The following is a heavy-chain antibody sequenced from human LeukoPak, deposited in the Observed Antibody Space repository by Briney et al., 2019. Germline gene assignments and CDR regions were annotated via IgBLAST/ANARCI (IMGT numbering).Heavy chain of an antibody. Sequence: SQTLSLTCAISGDSVSSYSATWNWIRQSPSRGLEWLGRTYYRSKWYNDYAVSVKSRITINPDTSKNQFSLQLNSVASDNKHVYYCARDPVVRGVNVYFDYWGQGTLVTVSS. CDR3: ARDPVVRGVNVYFDY. V-gene: IGHV6-1*01. CDR2: TYYRSKWYN. D-gene: IGHD3-10*01. J-gene: IGHJ4*02. CDR1: GDSVSSYSAT.